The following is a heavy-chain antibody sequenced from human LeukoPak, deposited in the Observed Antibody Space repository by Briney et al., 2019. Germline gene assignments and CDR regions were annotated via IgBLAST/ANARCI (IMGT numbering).Heavy chain of an antibody. J-gene: IGHJ5*02. CDR3: ARRRITMIVMFDP. Sequence: SETLSLTCAVYGGSFSGYYWSWIRQPPGKGLEWIGEINHSGSTNYNPSLKSRVTISVDTSKNQFTLKLSSVTAADTAVYYCARRRITMIVMFDPWGQGTLVTVSP. CDR1: GGSFSGYY. CDR2: INHSGST. V-gene: IGHV4-34*01. D-gene: IGHD3-22*01.